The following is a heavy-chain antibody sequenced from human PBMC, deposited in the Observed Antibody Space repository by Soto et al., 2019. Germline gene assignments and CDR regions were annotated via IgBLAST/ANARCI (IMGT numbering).Heavy chain of an antibody. CDR1: GGSISSSDYY. CDR3: ARESEFDWYFDL. V-gene: IGHV4-30-4*01. CDR2: IYYSGST. J-gene: IGHJ2*01. Sequence: QVQLQESGPGLVKPSQTLSLTCTVSGGSISSSDYYWSWIRQPPGKGLEWIGYIYYSGSTYYNPSLRSRVTISVDTSKNQFSLKLSAVTAADTAVYYWARESEFDWYFDLWGRGTLVTVSS.